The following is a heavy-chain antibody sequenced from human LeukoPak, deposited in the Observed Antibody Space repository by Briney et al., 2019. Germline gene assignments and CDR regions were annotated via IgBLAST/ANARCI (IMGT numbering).Heavy chain of an antibody. CDR3: ARLSGIAAV. J-gene: IGHJ4*02. CDR1: GGSFSGYY. V-gene: IGHV4-34*01. CDR2: INHSGST. D-gene: IGHD6-13*01. Sequence: PSETLSLTCAVYGGSFSGYYWSWIRQPPGKGLEWIGEINHSGSTNYNPSLKSRVTISVDTSKNQFSLKLSSVTAADTVVYYCARLSGIAAVWGQGTLVTVSS.